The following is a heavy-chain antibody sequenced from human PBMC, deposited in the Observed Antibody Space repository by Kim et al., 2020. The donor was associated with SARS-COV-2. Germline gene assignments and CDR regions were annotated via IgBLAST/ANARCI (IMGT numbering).Heavy chain of an antibody. J-gene: IGHJ4*02. D-gene: IGHD6-19*01. V-gene: IGHV4-4*07. CDR3: ARGGFNNGWYYDY. CDR1: GGSITTYY. CDR2: IYASGTT. Sequence: SETLSLTCTVSGGSITTYYWSWVRQPAGKGLEWIGRIYASGTTNYNPSLQSRLTMSVDTSKSQFSLKLRSVTAADTAVYYCARGGFNNGWYYDYWGQGTLVTVSS.